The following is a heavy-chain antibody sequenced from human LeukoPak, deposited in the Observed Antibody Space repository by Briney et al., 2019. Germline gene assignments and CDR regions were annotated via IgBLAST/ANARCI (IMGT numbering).Heavy chain of an antibody. CDR3: ARGREHSSSWYVTQRPVVQDY. Sequence: PSETLSLTCAVYGGSFSGYYWSWIRQPPVKGLEWIGEINHSGSTNYNPSLKSRVTISVDTSKNQFSLKLSSVTAADTAVYYCARGREHSSSWYVTQRPVVQDYWGQGTLVTVSS. CDR1: GGSFSGYY. V-gene: IGHV4-34*01. D-gene: IGHD6-13*01. J-gene: IGHJ4*02. CDR2: INHSGST.